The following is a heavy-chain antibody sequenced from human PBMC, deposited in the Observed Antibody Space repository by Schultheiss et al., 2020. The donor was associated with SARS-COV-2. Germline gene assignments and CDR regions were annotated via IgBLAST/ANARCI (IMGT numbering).Heavy chain of an antibody. D-gene: IGHD6-19*01. J-gene: IGHJ4*02. CDR1: GGSISSYY. CDR3: ARMTYSSGWWNFDY. CDR2: IYTSGST. Sequence: SQTLSLTCTVSGGSISSYYWSWIRQPAGKGLEWIGRIYTSGSTNYNPSLKSRVTISVDTSKNQFSLKLSSVTAADTAVYYCARMTYSSGWWNFDYWGQGTLVTVSS. V-gene: IGHV4-4*07.